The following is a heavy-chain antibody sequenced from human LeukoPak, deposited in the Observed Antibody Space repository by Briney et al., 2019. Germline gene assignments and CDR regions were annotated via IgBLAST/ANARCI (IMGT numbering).Heavy chain of an antibody. CDR3: ARPLGYCSDSRCPQSWFDP. CDR1: GGSFSGYY. D-gene: IGHD2-15*01. Sequence: AETLSLTCAVSGGSFSGYYWTWIRQPPGKGLEWIGEINHSGRTNYNPSLKSRVIMSVDTSKNQFSLKLSSVTAADTAVYYCARPLGYCSDSRCPQSWFDPWGQGTLVTVSS. J-gene: IGHJ5*02. V-gene: IGHV4-34*01. CDR2: INHSGRT.